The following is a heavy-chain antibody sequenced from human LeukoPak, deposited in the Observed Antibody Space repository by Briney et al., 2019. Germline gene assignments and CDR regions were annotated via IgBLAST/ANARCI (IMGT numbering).Heavy chain of an antibody. CDR1: GFTFSSYG. D-gene: IGHD6-19*01. Sequence: PGGSLRLSCAASGFTFSSYGMHWVRQAPGKGLEWVAFIRYDGSNKYYADSVKGRFTISRDNSKNTLYLQMNSLRAEDTAVYYCAKDQYSSVYYYYMDVWGKGTTVTVSS. CDR2: IRYDGSNK. J-gene: IGHJ6*03. V-gene: IGHV3-30*02. CDR3: AKDQYSSVYYYYMDV.